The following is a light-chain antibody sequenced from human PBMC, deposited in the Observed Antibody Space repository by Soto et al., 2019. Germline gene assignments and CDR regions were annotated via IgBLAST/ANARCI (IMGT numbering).Light chain of an antibody. CDR1: SSDVGSYNY. J-gene: IGLJ1*01. CDR2: EVR. CDR3: ISYTGSDTSYV. V-gene: IGLV2-14*01. Sequence: QSVLTQPASVSGSPGQSITLSCTGTSSDVGSYNYAAWYQQFPGKTPKLMIYEVRNRPSGVSSRFSGSKSGNTASLTISGLQAEDEADYYFISYTGSDTSYVFGTGTKLTVL.